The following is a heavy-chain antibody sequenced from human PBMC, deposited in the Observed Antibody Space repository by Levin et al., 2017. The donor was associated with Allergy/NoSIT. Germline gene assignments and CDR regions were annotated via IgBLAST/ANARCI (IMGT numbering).Heavy chain of an antibody. J-gene: IGHJ4*02. CDR2: IYPGDSDT. V-gene: IGHV5-51*01. D-gene: IGHD2-2*01. CDR1: GYSFINYW. Sequence: GESLKISCKVSGYSFINYWIGWVRRMPGKGLEWVGIIYPGDSDTIYIPSFQGQVTISADNSITTAYLQWSSLKASDTATYYCARRGRDCSSTKCYFYLDYWGQGTRVTVSS. CDR3: ARRGRDCSSTKCYFYLDY.